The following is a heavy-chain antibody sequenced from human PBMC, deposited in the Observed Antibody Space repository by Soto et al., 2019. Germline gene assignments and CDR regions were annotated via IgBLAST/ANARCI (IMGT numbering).Heavy chain of an antibody. J-gene: IGHJ6*02. CDR3: ACIFGVVNSRYYYYGLDV. CDR1: GGSFSGYY. D-gene: IGHD3-3*01. CDR2: INHSGST. V-gene: IGHV4-34*01. Sequence: SETLSLTCASYGGSFSGYYWSWIRQPPGKGLEWIGEINHSGSTNYNPSLKSRVTISVDTSKNQFSLKLSSVTAADTAVYYCACIFGVVNSRYYYYGLDVWGQGTTVAVSS.